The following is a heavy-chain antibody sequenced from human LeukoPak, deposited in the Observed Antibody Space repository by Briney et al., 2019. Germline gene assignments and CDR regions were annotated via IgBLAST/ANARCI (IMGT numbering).Heavy chain of an antibody. D-gene: IGHD3-10*01. V-gene: IGHV3-7*01. CDR1: GFTFSSYW. J-gene: IGHJ6*03. CDR2: IKQDGSDK. Sequence: PGGSLRLSCAASGFTFSSYWMTWVRQAPGKGLEWVANIKQDGSDKYYMDSVRGRFTISRDNAKNSLYLQMNSLRAEDTAVYYCAKDKVGDEYYYYMDVWGKGTTVTISS. CDR3: AKDKVGDEYYYYMDV.